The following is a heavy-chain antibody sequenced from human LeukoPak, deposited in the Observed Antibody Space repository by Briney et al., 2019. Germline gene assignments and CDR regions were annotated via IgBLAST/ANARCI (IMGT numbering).Heavy chain of an antibody. V-gene: IGHV3-7*01. CDR1: GFTIRNLW. CDR3: VKQAGVY. J-gene: IGHJ4*02. CDR2: IKGDGSEK. D-gene: IGHD6-19*01. Sequence: GGSLKLSCAVSGFTIRNLWMTWVRQAPGKGLECVANIKGDGSEKNYVDSVKGRFTISRDDAKNSLYLQMNSLRAEDTAVYYCVKQAGVYWGQGTLVTVSS.